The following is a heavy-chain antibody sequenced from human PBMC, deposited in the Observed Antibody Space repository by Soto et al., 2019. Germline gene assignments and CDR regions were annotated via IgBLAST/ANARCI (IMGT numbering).Heavy chain of an antibody. Sequence: PWETLSLTCTASGGSISSYYWSWIRQPPGKGLEWIGYIYYSGSTNYNPSLKSRVTISVDTSKNQFSLKLISVTAADTAVYYCARLYDSSGYYYVGLDYWGQGTLVTVSS. V-gene: IGHV4-59*01. J-gene: IGHJ4*02. CDR1: GGSISSYY. CDR3: ARLYDSSGYYYVGLDY. CDR2: IYYSGST. D-gene: IGHD3-22*01.